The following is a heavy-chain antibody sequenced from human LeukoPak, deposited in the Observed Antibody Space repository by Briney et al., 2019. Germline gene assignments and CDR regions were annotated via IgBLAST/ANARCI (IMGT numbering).Heavy chain of an antibody. CDR3: AREAKLLRYFDWLSTPPSGMDV. V-gene: IGHV3-23*01. D-gene: IGHD3-9*01. CDR1: GFTFSSYA. CDR2: ISGSDSST. Sequence: GGSLRLSCAASGFTFSSYAMSWVRQAPGKGLEWVSAISGSDSSTYYADSVKGRFTISRDNSKNTLYLQMNSLRAEDTAVYYCAREAKLLRYFDWLSTPPSGMDVWGQGTTVTVSS. J-gene: IGHJ6*02.